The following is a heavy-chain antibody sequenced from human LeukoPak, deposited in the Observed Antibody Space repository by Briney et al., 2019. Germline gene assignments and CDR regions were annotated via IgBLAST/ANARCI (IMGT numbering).Heavy chain of an antibody. CDR3: ARDSGPKLWFREFDDY. V-gene: IGHV1-2*02. CDR1: GYTFTGYY. CDR2: INPNSGGT. Sequence: ASVKVSCKASGYTFTGYYMHWVRQAPGQGLEWMGWINPNSGGTNYAQKFQGRVTMTRDTSISTAYMELSRLRSDDTAVYYCARDSGPKLWFREFDDYWGQGTLVTVSS. J-gene: IGHJ4*02. D-gene: IGHD3-10*01.